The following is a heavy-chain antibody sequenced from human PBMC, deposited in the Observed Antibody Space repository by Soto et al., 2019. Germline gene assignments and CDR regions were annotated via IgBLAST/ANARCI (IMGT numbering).Heavy chain of an antibody. Sequence: QVHLVQSGTEVQKPGSSVKVSCKASGGTFSSSGFSWVRQAPGQGLEWMGMIVPSLDTTNYAQKFQARVTITADEVTSTAYMELRSLRSEDTAVYYCARLPKPRYPADPYAVDVCGQGTRVIVSS. CDR2: IVPSLDTT. V-gene: IGHV1-69*11. D-gene: IGHD1-20*01. CDR3: ARLPKPRYPADPYAVDV. CDR1: GGTFSSSG. J-gene: IGHJ6*02.